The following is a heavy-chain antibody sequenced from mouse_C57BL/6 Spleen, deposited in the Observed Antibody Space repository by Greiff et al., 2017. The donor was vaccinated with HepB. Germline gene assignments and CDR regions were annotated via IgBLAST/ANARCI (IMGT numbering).Heavy chain of an antibody. CDR2: ISNGGGST. Sequence: EVMLVESGGGLVQPGGSLKLSCAASGFTFSDYYMYWVRQTPEKRLEWVAYISNGGGSTYYPDTVKGRFTISRDNAKNTLYLQMSRLKSEDTAMYYCARHSYGAMDYWGQGTSVTVSS. J-gene: IGHJ4*01. CDR1: GFTFSDYY. D-gene: IGHD1-1*01. CDR3: ARHSYGAMDY. V-gene: IGHV5-12*01.